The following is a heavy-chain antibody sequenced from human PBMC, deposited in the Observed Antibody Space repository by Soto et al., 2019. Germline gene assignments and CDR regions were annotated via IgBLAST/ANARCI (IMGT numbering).Heavy chain of an antibody. J-gene: IGHJ4*02. CDR2: IYYSGST. V-gene: IGHV4-39*01. D-gene: IGHD2-2*01. Sequence: SETLSLTCTVSGGSISSSSYYWGWIRQPPGKGLECIGSIYYSGSTYYNPSLKSRVTISVDTSKNQFSLKLSSVTAADTAVYYCARRGVVVVPGGDYFDYWGQGTLVTVSS. CDR3: ARRGVVVVPGGDYFDY. CDR1: GGSISSSSYY.